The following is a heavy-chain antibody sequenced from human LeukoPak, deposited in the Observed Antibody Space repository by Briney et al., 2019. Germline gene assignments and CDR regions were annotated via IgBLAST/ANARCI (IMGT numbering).Heavy chain of an antibody. CDR1: GYSISSGYY. J-gene: IGHJ6*03. V-gene: IGHV4-38-2*01. D-gene: IGHD6-13*01. Sequence: PSETLSLTCGVSGYSISSGYYWGWVRQPPGKGLEWIGSIYPSGSTYYNPSLKSRVTISVDTSKNQFSLKLSSVTAADTAVYYCARHPYSSSWYGPTSYYYYYMDVWGKGTTVTVSS. CDR3: ARHPYSSSWYGPTSYYYYYMDV. CDR2: IYPSGST.